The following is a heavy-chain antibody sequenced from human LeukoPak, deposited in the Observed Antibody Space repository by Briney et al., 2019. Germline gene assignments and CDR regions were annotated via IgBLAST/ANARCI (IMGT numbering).Heavy chain of an antibody. CDR2: INHSGST. CDR1: GGSFSGYY. Sequence: SETLSLTCAVYGGSFSGYYWSWIRQPPGKGLEWIGEINHSGSTNYNPSLKSRVTISVDTSKNQFSLKLSSVTAADTAVYYCAREAAYCGGDCYSRTPYFDYWGQGTLVTVSS. V-gene: IGHV4-34*01. CDR3: AREAAYCGGDCYSRTPYFDY. J-gene: IGHJ4*02. D-gene: IGHD2-21*02.